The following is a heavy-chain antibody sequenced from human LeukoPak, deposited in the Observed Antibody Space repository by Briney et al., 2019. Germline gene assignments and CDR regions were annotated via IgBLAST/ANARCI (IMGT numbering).Heavy chain of an antibody. V-gene: IGHV4-34*01. CDR1: GGSFSGYY. CDR2: INHSGST. CDR3: ARDHAYAFDI. D-gene: IGHD2-2*01. Sequence: SETLSLTCAVYGGSFSGYYWSWIRQPPGKGLEWIGEINHSGSTNYNPSLKSRVTISVDTSKNQFSLKLSSVTAEDTAVYYCARDHAYAFDIWGQGTLVTVSS. J-gene: IGHJ3*02.